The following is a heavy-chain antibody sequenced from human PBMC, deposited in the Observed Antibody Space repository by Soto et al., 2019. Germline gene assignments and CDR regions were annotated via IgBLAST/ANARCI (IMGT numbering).Heavy chain of an antibody. CDR1: GFSFSTYS. V-gene: IGHV3-21*01. J-gene: IGHJ6*02. CDR2: IRRSGDYT. CDR3: PRSTSLGGIDV. Sequence: EVQLVESGGGLVMPGGSLRLSCIASGFSFSTYSMNWVRQAPGKGLEWVSSIRRSGDYTYYADSLKGRLTISRDNAKNPLSLQMIRPRAEDTAVYYCPRSTSLGGIDVWGQGTTVTVSS. D-gene: IGHD1-1*01.